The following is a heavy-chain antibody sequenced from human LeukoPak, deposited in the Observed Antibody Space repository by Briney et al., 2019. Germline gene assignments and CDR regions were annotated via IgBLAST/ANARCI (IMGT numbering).Heavy chain of an antibody. CDR1: GFSLSTSGMR. V-gene: IGHV2-70*04. CDR2: IDWDDDK. Sequence: SGPTLVNPTQTLTLTCTFSGFSLSTSGMRVSWIRQPPGKALEWLARIDWDDDKFYSTSLKTRLTISKDTSKNQVVLTMTNMDPVDTATYYCARSPTKYCGGGSCYGAFDYWGQGTLVTVSS. D-gene: IGHD2-15*01. J-gene: IGHJ4*02. CDR3: ARSPTKYCGGGSCYGAFDY.